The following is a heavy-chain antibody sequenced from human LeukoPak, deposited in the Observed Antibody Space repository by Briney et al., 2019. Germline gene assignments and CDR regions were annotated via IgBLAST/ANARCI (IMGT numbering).Heavy chain of an antibody. V-gene: IGHV5-51*01. J-gene: IGHJ3*02. CDR2: TYLGDSDT. Sequence: AGESLRISCKGSGYSFAHDWIGWVRQMPGKGLEWMGVTYLGDSDTRYSPSFQGQVTISADKSISTAYLQWSSLKASDTAMYYCARQVVAGTIVVDIWGQGTMVTVSS. D-gene: IGHD6-19*01. CDR3: ARQVVAGTIVVDI. CDR1: GYSFAHDW.